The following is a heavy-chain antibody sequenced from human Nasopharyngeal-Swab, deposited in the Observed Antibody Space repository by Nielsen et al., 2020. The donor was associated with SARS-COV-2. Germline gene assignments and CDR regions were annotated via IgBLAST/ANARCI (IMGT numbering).Heavy chain of an antibody. V-gene: IGHV4-59*08. CDR1: GGSMRSYY. CDR3: ARHIPITIFGVVIIGWFDP. J-gene: IGHJ5*02. Sequence: SDTLSLTCTVSGGSMRSYYWNWIRQPPGKGLEWIGYIYYSGSTNYNPSLKSRVTISVDTSKNQFSLKLSSVTAAETAVYYCARHIPITIFGVVIIGWFDPWGQGTLVTVSS. CDR2: IYYSGST. D-gene: IGHD3-3*01.